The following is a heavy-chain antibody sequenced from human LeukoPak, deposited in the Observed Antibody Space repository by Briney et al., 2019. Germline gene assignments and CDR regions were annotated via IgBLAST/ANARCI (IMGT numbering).Heavy chain of an antibody. Sequence: PGRSLRLSCAASGFTFSSYAMHWVRQAPGKGLEWVAVISYDGSNEYYADSVKGRFTISRDNSKNTLFLQMNSLRPEDTAVYHCAKVALFSGYYPPFGYWGQGTLVTVSS. D-gene: IGHD3-22*01. J-gene: IGHJ4*02. CDR1: GFTFSSYA. CDR3: AKVALFSGYYPPFGY. CDR2: ISYDGSNE. V-gene: IGHV3-30*04.